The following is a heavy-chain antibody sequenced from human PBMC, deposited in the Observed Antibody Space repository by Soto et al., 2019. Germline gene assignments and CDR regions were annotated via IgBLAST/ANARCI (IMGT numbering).Heavy chain of an antibody. V-gene: IGHV1-2*02. J-gene: IGHJ4*02. CDR1: GYTFTRYH. CDR2: IKPNSGGT. Sequence: APVKVSRKASGYTFTRYHMPWVRQAPGQGVEGMGWIKPNSGGTSYAQKFPGRVTITRGPXXDXXXMXPXXLRXDXTAVYYCARDAIAAAGNVDWGQGTLVTVSS. D-gene: IGHD6-13*01. CDR3: ARDAIAAAGNVD.